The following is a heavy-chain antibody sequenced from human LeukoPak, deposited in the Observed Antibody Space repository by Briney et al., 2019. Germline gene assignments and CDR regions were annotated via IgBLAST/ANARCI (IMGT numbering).Heavy chain of an antibody. CDR2: IRYDGSNK. D-gene: IGHD2-2*03. V-gene: IGHV3-30*02. Sequence: SGGSLRLSCAASGFTFSSYGMHWVRQAPGKGLEWVAFIRYDGSNKYYADSVKGRFTISRDNSKNTLYLQMNSLRAEDTAVYYCAKTGYCSSTSCSIYYFDYWGQGTLVTVSS. CDR3: AKTGYCSSTSCSIYYFDY. CDR1: GFTFSSYG. J-gene: IGHJ4*02.